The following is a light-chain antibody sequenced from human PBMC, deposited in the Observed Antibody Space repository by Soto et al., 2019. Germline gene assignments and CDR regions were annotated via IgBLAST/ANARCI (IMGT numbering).Light chain of an antibody. Sequence: EIVLTQSPGTLSLSPGERATLSCRASQSVSSSYLAWYQQKPGQAPSLLIYDTSSRATGIPHRFSGSGSGTEFTLTISRLEPEDFAVYYCQQYGSSPRTFGQGTKVEIK. J-gene: IGKJ1*01. V-gene: IGKV3-20*01. CDR1: QSVSSSY. CDR3: QQYGSSPRT. CDR2: DTS.